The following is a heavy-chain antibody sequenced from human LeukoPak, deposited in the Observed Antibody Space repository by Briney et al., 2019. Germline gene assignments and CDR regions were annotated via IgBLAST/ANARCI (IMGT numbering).Heavy chain of an antibody. J-gene: IGHJ4*02. CDR1: VFTFTDYH. Sequence: GGSLRLSCAPSVFTFTDYHMSWIRQAPGKGLEWVSYNSSSSSYTNYADSVKGRFTISRDNAKNSLYLQMNSLRAEDTAVYYCARRTNYYYASGSSFSFDYWGQGTLVTVSS. CDR3: ARRTNYYYASGSSFSFDY. V-gene: IGHV3-11*03. D-gene: IGHD3-10*01. CDR2: NSSSSSYT.